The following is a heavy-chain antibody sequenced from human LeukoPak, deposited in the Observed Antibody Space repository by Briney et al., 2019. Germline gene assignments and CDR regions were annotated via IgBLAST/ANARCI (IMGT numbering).Heavy chain of an antibody. CDR1: GYTFSNYG. V-gene: IGHV1-18*04. D-gene: IGHD6-19*01. Sequence: ASVKVSCKVSGYTFSNYGISWVRQAPGLGLEWMGWTSYNGNTNYAQKFQDRVTMTTDTSTTTAYMELRSLESDDTAVYYCARHSGSGWQALGYWGQGTLVTVSS. CDR2: TSYNGNT. J-gene: IGHJ4*02. CDR3: ARHSGSGWQALGY.